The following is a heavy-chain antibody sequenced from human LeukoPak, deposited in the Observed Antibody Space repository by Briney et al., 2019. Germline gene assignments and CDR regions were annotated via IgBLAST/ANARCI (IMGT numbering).Heavy chain of an antibody. CDR3: ARDWDLYSSDYFDY. CDR2: ISSSGSTI. D-gene: IGHD6-19*01. Sequence: EGSLRLSCAASGFTFSDYYMSWIRQAPGKGLEWVSYISSSGSTIYYADSVKGRFTISRDNAKNSLYLQMNSLRAEDTAVYYCARDWDLYSSDYFDYWGQGTLVTVSS. J-gene: IGHJ4*02. CDR1: GFTFSDYY. V-gene: IGHV3-11*01.